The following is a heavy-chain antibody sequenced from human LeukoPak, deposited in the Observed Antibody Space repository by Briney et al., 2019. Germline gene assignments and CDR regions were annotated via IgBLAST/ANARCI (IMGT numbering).Heavy chain of an antibody. J-gene: IGHJ5*02. D-gene: IGHD6-13*01. CDR3: AKGLKIGAAGTVGSDR. V-gene: IGHV3-23*01. Sequence: PGGSLRLSCAASGFTFSNNAMSWVRQAPGKGLEWVSAISSSGSSTYYADSVKGRFTISRDNSKNTLYLQVNSLSAEDTALYYGAKGLKIGAAGTVGSDRLSQVSLVNVSS. CDR2: ISSSGSST. CDR1: GFTFSNNA.